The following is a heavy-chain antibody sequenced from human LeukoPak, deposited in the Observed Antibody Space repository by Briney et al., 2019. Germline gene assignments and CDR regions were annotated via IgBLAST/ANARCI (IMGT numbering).Heavy chain of an antibody. CDR2: INNSGTNT. Sequence: SGGSLRLSCAASGFTFSTYAMTWVRQAPGKGLEWVSTINNSGTNTYYADSVKGRFSISRDNSKNTVSLQMNSLRAEDTGLYYCAKEGTRQHLYADGDAFDIWGQGTMVTVSS. D-gene: IGHD2-2*02. CDR3: AKEGTRQHLYADGDAFDI. J-gene: IGHJ3*02. CDR1: GFTFSTYA. V-gene: IGHV3-23*01.